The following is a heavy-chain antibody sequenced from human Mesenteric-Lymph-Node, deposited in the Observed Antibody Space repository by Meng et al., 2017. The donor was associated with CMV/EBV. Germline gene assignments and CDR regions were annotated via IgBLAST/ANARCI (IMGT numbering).Heavy chain of an antibody. J-gene: IGHJ3*01. CDR2: MSPNNGNT. V-gene: IGHV1-8*01. CDR3: AITYYHDGSGFDGTFDV. CDR1: YTFTSYG. D-gene: IGHD3-22*01. Sequence: YTFTSYGVNWVRQAAGQGLEWMGWMSPNNGNTGYAQKFQGRVTMTRNPSISTAYMELSSLRSEDTAVYFCAITYYHDGSGFDGTFDVWGQGTMVTVSS.